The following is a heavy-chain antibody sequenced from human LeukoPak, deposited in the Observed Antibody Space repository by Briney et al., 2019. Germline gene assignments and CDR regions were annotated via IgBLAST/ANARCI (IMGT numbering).Heavy chain of an antibody. CDR3: ARAPYSSGLNLKRYYYYMDV. V-gene: IGHV3-7*01. D-gene: IGHD6-19*01. CDR1: GFTFSSYW. J-gene: IGHJ6*03. CDR2: IKQDGSEK. Sequence: GGSLRLSCAASGFTFSSYWMSWVRQAPGKGLEWVANIKQDGSEKYYVDSVKGRFTISRDNAKNSLYLQMNSLRAEDTAVYYCARAPYSSGLNLKRYYYYMDVWGKGTTVTVSS.